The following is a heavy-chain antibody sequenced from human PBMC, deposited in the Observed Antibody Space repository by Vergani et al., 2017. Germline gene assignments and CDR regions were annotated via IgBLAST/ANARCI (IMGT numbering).Heavy chain of an antibody. CDR1: GYSFTSYW. J-gene: IGHJ4*02. V-gene: IGHV5-10-1*01. CDR2: IDPSDSYT. CDR3: AKDLLPHYYYDSSGYPFDY. Sequence: EVQLVQSGAEVKKPGESLKISCKGSGYSFTSYWISWVRQMPGKGLEWMGRIDPSDSYTNYSPSFQGHVTISADKSISTAYLQWSSLKASDTAMYYCAKDLLPHYYYDSSGYPFDYWGQGTLVTVSS. D-gene: IGHD3-22*01.